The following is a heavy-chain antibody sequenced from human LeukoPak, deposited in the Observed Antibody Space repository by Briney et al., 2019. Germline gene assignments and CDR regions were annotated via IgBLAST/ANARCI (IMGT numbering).Heavy chain of an antibody. D-gene: IGHD6-25*01. CDR1: GDSISSSSYY. V-gene: IGHV4-39*01. Sequence: PSETLSLTCTVSGDSISSSSYYWGWIRQPPGKGLEWIGSLYYSGSTYYNPSLRSRVTISVDTSKNQFSLKLSSVTAADTAVYYCARHERANWFDPWGQGTLVTVSS. CDR2: LYYSGST. CDR3: ARHERANWFDP. J-gene: IGHJ5*02.